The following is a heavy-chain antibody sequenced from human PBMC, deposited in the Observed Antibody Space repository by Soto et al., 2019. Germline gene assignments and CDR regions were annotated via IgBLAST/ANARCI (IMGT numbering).Heavy chain of an antibody. D-gene: IGHD6-19*01. CDR2: ISYDGSNK. CDR1: GFTFSSYA. Sequence: VGSLRLSCAASGFTFSSYAMHWVRQAPGKGLEWVAVISYDGSNKYYADSVKGRFTISRDNSKNTLYLQMNSLRAEDTAVYYCARDGDSSGWFRMDVWGQGTTVTVSS. V-gene: IGHV3-30-3*01. CDR3: ARDGDSSGWFRMDV. J-gene: IGHJ6*02.